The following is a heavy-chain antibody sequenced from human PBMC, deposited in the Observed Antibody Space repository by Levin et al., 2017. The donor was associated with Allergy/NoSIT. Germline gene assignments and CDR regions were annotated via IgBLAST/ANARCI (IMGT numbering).Heavy chain of an antibody. D-gene: IGHD6-13*01. CDR1: GFTFSSYS. J-gene: IGHJ3*01. CDR2: IISTADAI. CDR3: ARDSSWAFDF. Sequence: GGSLRLSCAASGFTFSSYSMNWVRQAPGKGLEWLSYIISTADAIYYADSVKGRFTISRDNSKNSLYLQMNSLRDEDTAVYYCARDSSWAFDFWGRGTMVTVSS. V-gene: IGHV3-48*02.